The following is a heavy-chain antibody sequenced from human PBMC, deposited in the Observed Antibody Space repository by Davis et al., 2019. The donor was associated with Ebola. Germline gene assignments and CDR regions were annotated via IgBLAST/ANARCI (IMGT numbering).Heavy chain of an antibody. D-gene: IGHD2-2*01. V-gene: IGHV3-23*01. CDR2: ISGSGGST. CDR1: GFTFSSYA. J-gene: IGHJ6*03. Sequence: PGGSLRLSCAASGFTFSSYAMSWVRQAPGKGLEWVSAISGSGGSTYYADSVKGRFTISRDNAKNSLYLQMNSLRAEDTAVYYCARVRYCSSTSCLVRYYYYMDVWGKGTTVTVSS. CDR3: ARVRYCSSTSCLVRYYYYMDV.